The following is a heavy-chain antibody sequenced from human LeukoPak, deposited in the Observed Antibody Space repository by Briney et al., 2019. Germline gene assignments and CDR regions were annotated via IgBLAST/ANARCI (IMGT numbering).Heavy chain of an antibody. D-gene: IGHD3-10*01. CDR3: ARVKFGEGHFDY. CDR2: IYYTGST. V-gene: IGHV4-30-4*07. Sequence: TSETLSLTCAVSGGSISRSGYSWSWIRQPPGKGLERIGYIYYTGSTYYNPSLKSRLTISLDTSKNQFSLKLSPVTAADTAVYYCARVKFGEGHFDYWGQGTLVTVSS. CDR1: GGSISRSGYS. J-gene: IGHJ4*02.